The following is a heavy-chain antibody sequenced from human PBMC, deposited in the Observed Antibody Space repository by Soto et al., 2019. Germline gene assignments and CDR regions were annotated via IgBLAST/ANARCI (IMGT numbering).Heavy chain of an antibody. D-gene: IGHD3-10*01. CDR1: GYTFTSYG. Sequence: ASVKVSCKASGYTFTSYGISWVRQAPGQGLEWMGWISAYNGNTNYAQKLQGRVTMTTDTSTSTAYMELRSLRSDDTAVYYCARDPVYYGSGTTFFDYWGQGTLVTVSS. CDR3: ARDPVYYGSGTTFFDY. V-gene: IGHV1-18*01. J-gene: IGHJ4*02. CDR2: ISAYNGNT.